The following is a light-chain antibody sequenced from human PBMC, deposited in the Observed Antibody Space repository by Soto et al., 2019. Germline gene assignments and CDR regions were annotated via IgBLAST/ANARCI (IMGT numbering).Light chain of an antibody. V-gene: IGLV2-23*03. CDR3: CSYAGSSTFFYV. CDR1: SSDVGSYHL. J-gene: IGLJ1*01. Sequence: QSVLTHPASVSGSPGQSITISCTGTSSDVGSYHLVSWYQQHPGKAPKLMIYEGSKRPSGVSNRSSGSKPGNTASPTISGLQAEDEADYYCCSYAGSSTFFYVLGTGTKVTVL. CDR2: EGS.